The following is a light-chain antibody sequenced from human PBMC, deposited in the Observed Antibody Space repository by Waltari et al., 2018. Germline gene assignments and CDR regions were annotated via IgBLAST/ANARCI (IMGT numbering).Light chain of an antibody. J-gene: IGKJ2*01. CDR1: QSLLHSNGYTY. Sequence: DIVMTLSPLSLPVTPGEPASISCRSSQSLLHSNGYTYLDWYLQKPGQSPQLLIYLSSTRASGVPDRFSGSGSGTDFTLKISRMEAEDVGVYYCMQALQTPYTFGQGTKLEIK. CDR3: MQALQTPYT. V-gene: IGKV2-28*01. CDR2: LSS.